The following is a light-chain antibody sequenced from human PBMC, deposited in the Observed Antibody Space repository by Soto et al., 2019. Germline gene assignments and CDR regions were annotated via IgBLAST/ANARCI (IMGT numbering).Light chain of an antibody. J-gene: IGLJ1*01. CDR3: SSYTSSSTPRV. CDR1: SSDVGGYNY. CDR2: EVS. Sequence: QSVLTQPASVSGSPGQSSTISCTGTSSDVGGYNYVSWYQQHPGKAPKLMIYEVSNRPSGVSNRFSGSKSGNTASLTISGLQAEDEADYYCSSYTSSSTPRVFGTGTKLTVL. V-gene: IGLV2-14*01.